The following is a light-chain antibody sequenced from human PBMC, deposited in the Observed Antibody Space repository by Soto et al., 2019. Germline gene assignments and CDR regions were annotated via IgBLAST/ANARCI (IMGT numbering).Light chain of an antibody. J-gene: IGKJ3*01. CDR1: QDINNC. CDR3: QQYDNLPLT. Sequence: DIQMTQTPSSLSASVGDRVTITCQASQDINNCLNWYHQKPGKAPNLLIYDASNLETGVPSRFSGSGSGTHFTLTISSLQPEDIETYYCQQYDNLPLTFGPGTKVDIK. CDR2: DAS. V-gene: IGKV1-33*01.